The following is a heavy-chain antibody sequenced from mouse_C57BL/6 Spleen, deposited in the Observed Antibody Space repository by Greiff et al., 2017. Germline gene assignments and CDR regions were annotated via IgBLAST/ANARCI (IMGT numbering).Heavy chain of an antibody. Sequence: QVQLKESGPGLVQPSQSLSITCTVSGFSLTSYGVHWVRQSPGKGLEWLGVIWSGGSTDYNAAFISRLSISKDNSKSQVFFKMNSLQADDTAIYYCARGLTTVVANWYFDVWGTGTTVTVSS. CDR2: IWSGGST. CDR3: ARGLTTVVANWYFDV. J-gene: IGHJ1*03. V-gene: IGHV2-2*01. CDR1: GFSLTSYG. D-gene: IGHD1-1*01.